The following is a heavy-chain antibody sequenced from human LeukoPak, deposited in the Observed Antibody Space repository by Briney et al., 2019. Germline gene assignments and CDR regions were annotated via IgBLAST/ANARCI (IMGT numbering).Heavy chain of an antibody. CDR1: GFTFSIYW. V-gene: IGHV3-7*01. CDR2: IKQDGSEK. J-gene: IGHJ3*02. D-gene: IGHD1-26*01. CDR3: ARGGRSRRADAFDI. Sequence: GGSLRLSCAASGFTFSIYWMSWVRQAPGKGLEWVANIKQDGSEKYYVDSVKGRFTISRDNAKNSLYLQMNSLRAEDTAVYYCARGGRSRRADAFDIWGQGTMVTVSS.